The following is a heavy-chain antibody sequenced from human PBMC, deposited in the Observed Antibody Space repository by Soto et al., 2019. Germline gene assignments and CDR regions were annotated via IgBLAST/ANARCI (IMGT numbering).Heavy chain of an antibody. CDR1: GYTFTSYG. CDR2: ISAYNGNT. D-gene: IGHD5-12*01. J-gene: IGHJ4*02. Sequence: QVQLVQSGAEVKKPGASVKVSCKASGYTFTSYGISWVRQAPGQGLEWMGWISAYNGNTNYAQKLQGRDTMTTDTSTSTAYMELRSLRSDDTAVYYCAGDCYSIGYDYPIDYRGQGTLVTDSS. CDR3: AGDCYSIGYDYPIDY. V-gene: IGHV1-18*01.